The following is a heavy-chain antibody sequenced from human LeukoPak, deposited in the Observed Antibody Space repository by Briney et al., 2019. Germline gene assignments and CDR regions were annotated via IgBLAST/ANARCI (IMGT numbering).Heavy chain of an antibody. Sequence: PSETLSLTCTVSGYSISSNYYWGWIRQPPGKGLEWIGSIYHSGTTYYNPSLKSRVTILVDTSKNHLSLKLSSVTAADTAVYYCARTPLVVVAATNAFDIWGQGTMVTVSS. J-gene: IGHJ3*02. CDR2: IYHSGTT. D-gene: IGHD2-15*01. V-gene: IGHV4-38-2*02. CDR3: ARTPLVVVAATNAFDI. CDR1: GYSISSNYY.